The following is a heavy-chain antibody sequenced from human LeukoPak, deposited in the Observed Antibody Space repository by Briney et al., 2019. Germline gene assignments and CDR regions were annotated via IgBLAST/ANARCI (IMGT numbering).Heavy chain of an antibody. J-gene: IGHJ6*02. CDR2: ISADGGDT. V-gene: IGHV3-23*01. Sequence: GGSLRLSCAASGSTLSNYAISWVRQAPGKGLEWVSAISADGGDTYHTDSVKGRFTISRDNSKNTLFLQMNSLRGEDTAVYYCAKAASSSWPSYYYGMDVWGQGTTVTVSS. D-gene: IGHD6-13*01. CDR3: AKAASSSWPSYYYGMDV. CDR1: GSTLSNYA.